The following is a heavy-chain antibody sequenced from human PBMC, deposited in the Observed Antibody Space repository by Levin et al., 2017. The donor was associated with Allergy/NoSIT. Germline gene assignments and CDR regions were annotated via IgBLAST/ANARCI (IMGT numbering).Heavy chain of an antibody. D-gene: IGHD3-22*01. CDR1: GESISSGGYY. Sequence: SETLSLTCTVSGESISSGGYYWAWIRQLPGMGLEWIGYIYYTGSTYYNPSLKSRTHISVDTSKNEFALKMNLLTDADTAVYYCARSVGNGYLSNFDYWGQGTLVTVSS. CDR2: IYYTGST. V-gene: IGHV4-31*03. J-gene: IGHJ4*02. CDR3: ARSVGNGYLSNFDY.